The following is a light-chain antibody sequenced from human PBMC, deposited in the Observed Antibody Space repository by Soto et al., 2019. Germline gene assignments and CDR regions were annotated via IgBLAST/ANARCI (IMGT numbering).Light chain of an antibody. CDR1: QAIKND. Sequence: DIQMTQSPSSLSATVRDRVTITCRASQAIKNDLAWYQQKPGKAPKRLIYAASSLQSGVPSWFSGSGSGTEFTLTISSLQPEDFATYYCLQHNTYPWTFGQGTKVDIK. V-gene: IGKV1-17*01. CDR3: LQHNTYPWT. J-gene: IGKJ1*01. CDR2: AAS.